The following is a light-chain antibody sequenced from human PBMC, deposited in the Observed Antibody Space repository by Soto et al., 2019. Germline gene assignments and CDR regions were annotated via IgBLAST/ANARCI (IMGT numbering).Light chain of an antibody. CDR3: QQYGSSGT. J-gene: IGKJ1*01. Sequence: EIVMTQSPATLSVSPGERDTLSCRASQSVGSNLAWYQQKPGQAPRLLIYGASTRATGIPDRFSGSGSGTDFTLTISRLEPEDFAVYYCQQYGSSGTFGQGTKVDIK. V-gene: IGKV3-20*01. CDR1: QSVGSN. CDR2: GAS.